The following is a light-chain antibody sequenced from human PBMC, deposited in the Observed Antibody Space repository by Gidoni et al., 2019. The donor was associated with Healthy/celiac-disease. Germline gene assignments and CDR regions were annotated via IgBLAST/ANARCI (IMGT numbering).Light chain of an antibody. CDR2: DVS. J-gene: IGLJ2*01. CDR3: SSYTSSSTVV. Sequence: QSALTQPASVSRSPGQSITISCTGTSSDVGGYNYVSWYQQHQGKSPKLMIYDVSNRPSGVSNRFSGSKSGNTASLTISGLQAEDEADYYCSSYTSSSTVVFGGGTKLTVL. CDR1: SSDVGGYNY. V-gene: IGLV2-14*03.